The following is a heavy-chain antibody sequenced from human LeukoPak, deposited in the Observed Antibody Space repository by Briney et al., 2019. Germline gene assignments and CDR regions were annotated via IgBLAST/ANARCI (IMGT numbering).Heavy chain of an antibody. Sequence: GGSLRLSCAASGFTFNNAWMSWVRQAPGKGLEWVGRIKSKTDGGTTDYAAPVKGRFTISRDDSKNTLYLQMNSLKTEDTAVYYCTTHPGWLRSPMDHWGQGTLVTVSS. CDR1: GFTFNNAW. CDR3: TTHPGWLRSPMDH. CDR2: IKSKTDGGTT. D-gene: IGHD5-12*01. J-gene: IGHJ4*02. V-gene: IGHV3-15*01.